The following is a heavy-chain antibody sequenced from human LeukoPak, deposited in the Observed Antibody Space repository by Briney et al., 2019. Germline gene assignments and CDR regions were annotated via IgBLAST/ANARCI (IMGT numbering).Heavy chain of an antibody. J-gene: IGHJ4*02. CDR1: GFTFSNYA. V-gene: IGHV3-64D*09. CDR2: TTSDGTTA. D-gene: IGHD3-3*01. Sequence: GGSLRLSCSASGFTFSNYAMHWVRQAPGKGLEYVSATTSDGTTAYYGDSVKGRFTISRDSSKNTLYLQMSSLRTEDTAVYYCVKAPFYDFWSDYLPNWGQGTLVTVSS. CDR3: VKAPFYDFWSDYLPN.